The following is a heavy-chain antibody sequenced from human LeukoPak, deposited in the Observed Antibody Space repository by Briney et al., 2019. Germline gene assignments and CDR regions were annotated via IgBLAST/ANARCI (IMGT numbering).Heavy chain of an antibody. J-gene: IGHJ4*02. CDR1: GYNFTTYW. CDR3: ARRRDAYCFDY. D-gene: IGHD5-24*01. V-gene: IGHV5-51*01. CDR2: IYPGDSDT. Sequence: GESLQISCKGSGYNFTTYWIGWVRQMPGKGLEWMGMIYPGDSDTRYSPSFQGQVTISADKSISTAYLQWSSLKASDTAIYYCARRRDAYCFDYWGQGTLVTVSS.